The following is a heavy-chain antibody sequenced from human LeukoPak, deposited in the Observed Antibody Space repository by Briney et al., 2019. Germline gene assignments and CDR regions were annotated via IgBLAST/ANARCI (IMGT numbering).Heavy chain of an antibody. CDR1: GGTFSSYA. V-gene: IGHV1-69*04. J-gene: IGHJ4*02. CDR3: ATKLSSGWYELRFDY. CDR2: IIPIFGIA. D-gene: IGHD6-19*01. Sequence: ASVKVSCKASGGTFSSYAISWVRQAPGQGLEWMGRIIPIFGIANYAQKFQGRVTMTRNTSISTAYMELSSLRSEDTAVYYCATKLSSGWYELRFDYWGQGTLVTVSS.